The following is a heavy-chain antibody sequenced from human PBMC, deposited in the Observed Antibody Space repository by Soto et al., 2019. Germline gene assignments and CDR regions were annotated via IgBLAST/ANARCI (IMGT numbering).Heavy chain of an antibody. Sequence: QVQLVQSGAEVKKPGSSVKVSCKASGGTFSSYAISWVRQAPGQGLEWMGGIIPIFGTANYAQKFQGRVRITADDSTSTAYMELSSLRSEDTAVYYCAAHISSGWYEEGGWGRGRKYYFDYWGQGTLVTVSS. CDR3: AAHISSGWYEEGGWGRGRKYYFDY. V-gene: IGHV1-69*01. D-gene: IGHD6-19*01. CDR2: IIPIFGTA. J-gene: IGHJ4*02. CDR1: GGTFSSYA.